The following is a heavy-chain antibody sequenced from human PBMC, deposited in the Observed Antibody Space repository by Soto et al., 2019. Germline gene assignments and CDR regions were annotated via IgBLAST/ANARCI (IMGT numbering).Heavy chain of an antibody. CDR1: GYTFTGYY. V-gene: IGHV1-2*04. J-gene: IGHJ5*02. CDR2: INPNSGGT. CDR3: ARDGGDIVVGRNWFDP. D-gene: IGHD2-2*01. Sequence: GASVKVSCKASGYTFTGYYMHWVRQAPGQGLEWMGWINPNSGGTNYAQKFQGWVTMTRDTSISTAYMELSRLRSDDTAVYYCARDGGDIVVGRNWFDPWGQGTLVTVSS.